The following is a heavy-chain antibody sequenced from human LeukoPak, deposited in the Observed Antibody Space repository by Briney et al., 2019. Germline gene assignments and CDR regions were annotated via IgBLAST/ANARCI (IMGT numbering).Heavy chain of an antibody. D-gene: IGHD3/OR15-3a*01. Sequence: PSETLSLTCAVYGGSFSGYYWSWIRQHPGKGLEWIGYIYYSGSTYYNPSLKSRVTISVDTSKNQFSLKLSSVTAADTAVYYCARDGPDAFDIWGQGTMVTVSS. V-gene: IGHV4-31*11. CDR1: GGSFSGYY. CDR3: ARDGPDAFDI. J-gene: IGHJ3*02. CDR2: IYYSGST.